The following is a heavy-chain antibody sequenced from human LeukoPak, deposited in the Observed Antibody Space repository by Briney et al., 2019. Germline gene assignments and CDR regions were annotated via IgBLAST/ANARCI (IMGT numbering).Heavy chain of an antibody. J-gene: IGHJ4*02. D-gene: IGHD3-10*01. CDR3: AKDFGRDSGFFDF. V-gene: IGHV3-23*01. Sequence: GGSLRLSCVASGFTFSNYAMNWVRQVPAKGLEWVSRITDSGSSTYYADSVKGRFTISRDNSKNTLYLQMTSLRAEDTAIYYCAKDFGRDSGFFDFWGQGAPVTVSS. CDR1: GFTFSNYA. CDR2: ITDSGSST.